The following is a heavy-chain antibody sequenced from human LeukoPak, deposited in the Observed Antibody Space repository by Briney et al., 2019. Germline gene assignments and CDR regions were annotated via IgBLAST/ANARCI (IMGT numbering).Heavy chain of an antibody. Sequence: PGGSLRLSCAASGFTFSSYAVSWVRQAPGKGLEWVSGITGSGTTTYYADSVKGRFTISRDNSKNTLYLQMNSLRAEDTAVYYCASTKLGYCSGGSCYLSDAFDIWGQGTMVTVSS. CDR3: ASTKLGYCSGGSCYLSDAFDI. CDR2: ITGSGTTT. CDR1: GFTFSSYA. V-gene: IGHV3-23*01. J-gene: IGHJ3*02. D-gene: IGHD2-15*01.